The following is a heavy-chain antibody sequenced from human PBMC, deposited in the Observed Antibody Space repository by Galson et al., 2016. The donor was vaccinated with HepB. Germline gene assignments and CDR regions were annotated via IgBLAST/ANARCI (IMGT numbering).Heavy chain of an antibody. V-gene: IGHV6-1*01. CDR2: TYYNSKWYN. D-gene: IGHD2-8*02. J-gene: IGHJ3*02. CDR3: ARLYWGLRAFDI. Sequence: CAISGDSVSSTSANWNWIRQSPSRGLEWLGRTYYNSKWYNDYAASVKSRITINPDTSKNQFSLQLNSVTPEDTAVYYCARLYWGLRAFDIWGQGTMVTVSS. CDR1: GDSVSSTSAN.